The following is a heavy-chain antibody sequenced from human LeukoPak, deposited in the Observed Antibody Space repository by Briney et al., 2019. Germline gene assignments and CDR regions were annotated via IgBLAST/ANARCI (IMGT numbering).Heavy chain of an antibody. J-gene: IGHJ5*02. Sequence: SGGSLRLSCAASGFTFSSYSMNWVRQAPGKGLEWVSYISSSSSTIYYADSVKGRFTISRDNAKNSLYLQMNSLRAEDTAVYYCARMRSGPLVPLIAWGQGTLVTVSS. CDR1: GFTFSSYS. D-gene: IGHD2-15*01. V-gene: IGHV3-48*04. CDR2: ISSSSSTI. CDR3: ARMRSGPLVPLIA.